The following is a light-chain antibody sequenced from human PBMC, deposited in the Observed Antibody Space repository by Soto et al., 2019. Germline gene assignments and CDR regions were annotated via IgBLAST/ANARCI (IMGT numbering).Light chain of an antibody. CDR1: SSDVGSYNI. Sequence: QSALTQPASVSGSPGQSITISCTGSSSDVGSYNIVSWYQHHPGRAPKLIIYEGSKRPSGGSNRVSGSKSGNTASLTISGHQAEDEADYYCCSYAGDSTFVFGGGTKLTVL. CDR3: CSYAGDSTFV. CDR2: EGS. V-gene: IGLV2-23*03. J-gene: IGLJ3*02.